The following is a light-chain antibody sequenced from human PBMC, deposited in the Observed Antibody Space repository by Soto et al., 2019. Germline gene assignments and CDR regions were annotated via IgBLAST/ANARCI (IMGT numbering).Light chain of an antibody. CDR1: SSDVGAYNY. V-gene: IGLV2-14*01. Sequence: QSALTQPASVSGSPGQSITISCTGTSSDVGAYNYVSWYQQYPGTAPKVMIYEVSSRPSGVSYRFSGSKSCNTASLTISGLQAEDEADYFCSSYSISTAYLFGTGTKAPS. CDR2: EVS. CDR3: SSYSISTAYL. J-gene: IGLJ1*01.